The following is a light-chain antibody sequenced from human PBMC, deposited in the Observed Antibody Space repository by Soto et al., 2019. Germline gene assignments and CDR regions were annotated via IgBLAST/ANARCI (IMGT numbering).Light chain of an antibody. CDR3: QSADKSGTYV. V-gene: IGLV3-25*03. CDR2: KTN. J-gene: IGLJ1*01. Sequence: SYELTQPPSVSVSPGQMARITCSGDALPKQYAYWYQQKPGQAPVLLIYKTNERPSGIPERFSGSSSGTTVTLTISGVQAEDEADYYCQSADKSGTYVFGTGTQLTVL. CDR1: ALPKQY.